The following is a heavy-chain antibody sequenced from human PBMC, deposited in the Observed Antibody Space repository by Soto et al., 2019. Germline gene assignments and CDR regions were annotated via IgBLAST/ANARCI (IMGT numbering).Heavy chain of an antibody. CDR2: IWSDGTTK. CDR3: ARVRDAWYVLGSWFDP. J-gene: IGHJ5*02. V-gene: IGHV3-33*01. CDR1: GFPFSNYA. D-gene: IGHD3-16*01. Sequence: QVQLVESGGGVVQPGRSLRLSCATSGFPFSNYAMHWVRQAPGKGLEWVAVIWSDGTTKHYGDSVKGRFTISRDNYHDTLLLKIRGLRAVYTAVYPCARVRDAWYVLGSWFDPWGQGTLVTVSS.